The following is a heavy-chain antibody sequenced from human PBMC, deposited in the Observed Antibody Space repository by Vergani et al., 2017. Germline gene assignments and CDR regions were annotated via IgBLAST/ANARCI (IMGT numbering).Heavy chain of an antibody. CDR1: GGSISSSSYY. CDR3: ARGTAGFGD. J-gene: IGHJ3*01. CDR2: IYTSGST. V-gene: IGHV4-61*02. Sequence: QLQLQESGPGLVKPSETLSLTCTVSGGSISSSSYYWSWIRQPAGKGLEWIGRIYTSGSTNYNPSLKSRVTMSVDTSKNQFSLKLSSVTAADTAVYYCARGTAGFGDWGQGTMVTVSS. D-gene: IGHD3-10*01.